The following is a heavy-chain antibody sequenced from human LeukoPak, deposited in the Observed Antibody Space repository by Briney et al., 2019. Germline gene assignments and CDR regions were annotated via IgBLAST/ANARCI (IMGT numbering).Heavy chain of an antibody. D-gene: IGHD5-18*01. CDR1: GGSISTFY. CDR3: ARAELNTADFDY. CDR2: IYASGST. Sequence: SETLSLTCTVSGGSISTFYWNWIRQPAGKGLEWIGRIYASGSTNYNPSLKSRVTMSVDTSKNQFSLKLTSVTAADTAVHYCARAELNTADFDYWGQGTLVTVSS. J-gene: IGHJ4*02. V-gene: IGHV4-4*07.